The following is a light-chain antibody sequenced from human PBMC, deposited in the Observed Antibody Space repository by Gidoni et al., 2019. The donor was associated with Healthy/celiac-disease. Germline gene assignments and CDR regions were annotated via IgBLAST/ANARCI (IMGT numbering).Light chain of an antibody. J-gene: IGKJ1*01. CDR1: QSLSSY. CDR2: AAS. Sequence: DIQMTQSPSSLSASGGDRVTITCRASQSLSSYLNWYQQKPGKAPKLLIYAASSLQSGVPARFSVSGSGTEFTLTISSLQPEDFATYYCQQSYSTPRTFXXXTKVEIK. V-gene: IGKV1-39*01. CDR3: QQSYSTPRT.